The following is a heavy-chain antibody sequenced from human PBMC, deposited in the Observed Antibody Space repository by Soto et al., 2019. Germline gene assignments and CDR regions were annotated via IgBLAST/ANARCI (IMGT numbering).Heavy chain of an antibody. Sequence: QVQLVESGGGVVQTGRSLRLSCAASGFTFSSYAMHWVRQAPGKGLEWVAVISYDGSNKYYADSVKGRFTISRDNSKNTLYLQMNSLRAEDTAVYYCARGGWFREPLYGMDVWGQGTTVTVSS. V-gene: IGHV3-30-3*01. J-gene: IGHJ6*02. D-gene: IGHD2-15*01. CDR2: ISYDGSNK. CDR1: GFTFSSYA. CDR3: ARGGWFREPLYGMDV.